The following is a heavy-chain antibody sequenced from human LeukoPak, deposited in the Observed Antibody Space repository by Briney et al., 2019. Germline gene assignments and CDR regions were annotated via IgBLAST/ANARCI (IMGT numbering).Heavy chain of an antibody. CDR3: ARVATVTNNWFDL. CDR1: GYTFTGYY. Sequence: ASVKVSCKASGYTFTGYYMHWVRQAPGQGLEWMGWINPNSGGTNYAQKFQGRVTMTRDTSISTAYMELSRLRSDDTAVYYCARVATVTNNWFDLWGQGTLVTVSS. J-gene: IGHJ5*02. D-gene: IGHD4-17*01. CDR2: INPNSGGT. V-gene: IGHV1-2*02.